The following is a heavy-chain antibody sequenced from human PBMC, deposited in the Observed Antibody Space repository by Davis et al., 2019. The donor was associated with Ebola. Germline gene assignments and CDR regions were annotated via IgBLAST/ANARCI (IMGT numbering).Heavy chain of an antibody. V-gene: IGHV3-7*03. CDR2: INQDGSET. CDR3: VREYSGQTGWFGWLDP. CDR1: GFTFSSYS. Sequence: PGGSLRLSCAASGFTFSSYSMSWVRQAPGKGLEWVANINQDGSETYYVDSVKGRFIISRDNAKKSVSLEMNGLRVEDTAVYYCVREYSGQTGWFGWLDPWGQGALVTVSS. J-gene: IGHJ5*02. D-gene: IGHD3-10*01.